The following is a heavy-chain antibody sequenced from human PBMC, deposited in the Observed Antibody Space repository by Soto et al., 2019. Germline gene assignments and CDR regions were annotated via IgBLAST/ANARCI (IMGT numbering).Heavy chain of an antibody. D-gene: IGHD3-10*01. J-gene: IGHJ4*02. CDR3: ARVHGSGSYSLDY. CDR2: IYYSGST. Sequence: TLYVTCSVCGRSVSSFHWSWIRQPPGKGLEWIGYIYYSGSTNYNPSLKSRVTISVDTSKNQFSLKLSSVTAADTAVYYCARVHGSGSYSLDYWGQGTLVTVSS. CDR1: GRSVSSFH. V-gene: IGHV4-59*02.